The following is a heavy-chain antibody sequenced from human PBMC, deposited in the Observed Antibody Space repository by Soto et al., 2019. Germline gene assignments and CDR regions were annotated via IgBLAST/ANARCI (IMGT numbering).Heavy chain of an antibody. D-gene: IGHD3-22*01. V-gene: IGHV1-69*13. CDR2: MIPIFGTA. CDR3: AALSPDYYDSSGSQNGVFDY. Sequence: SVKVCFKASGGAFSSYAISLVRQAPGQGLEWMGGMIPIFGTANYAQKFQGRVTITADESTSTAYMELSSLSSEDTAVYYCAALSPDYYDSSGSQNGVFDYWGQGTLVTVSS. CDR1: GGAFSSYA. J-gene: IGHJ4*02.